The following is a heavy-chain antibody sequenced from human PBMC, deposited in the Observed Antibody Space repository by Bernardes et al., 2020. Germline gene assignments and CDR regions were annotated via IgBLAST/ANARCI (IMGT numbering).Heavy chain of an antibody. CDR3: AKGGYFYDSNGAFDY. D-gene: IGHD3-22*01. Sequence: GGSLRLSCAASGFTFSSYGMHWVRQAPGKGLEWVAVISHDGSSTKYADSVRGRFTVSRDNSKNTLYLQVNSLRAEDTAVYYCAKGGYFYDSNGAFDYWGQGSLVSVSS. J-gene: IGHJ4*02. CDR2: ISHDGSST. V-gene: IGHV3-30*18. CDR1: GFTFSSYG.